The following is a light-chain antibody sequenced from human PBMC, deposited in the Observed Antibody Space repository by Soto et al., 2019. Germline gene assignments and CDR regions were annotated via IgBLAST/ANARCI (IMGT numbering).Light chain of an antibody. CDR2: AAS. Sequence: QMTQSPSSLSASVGDRVTITCRASQNIGNYLNWYQRKPGKAPSLLIFAASTLQSGVPSRFSGSGSGTAFTLGISNLQAEDFATYYCQQTDRSPFTFGGGTRVEIK. V-gene: IGKV1-39*01. J-gene: IGKJ4*01. CDR3: QQTDRSPFT. CDR1: QNIGNY.